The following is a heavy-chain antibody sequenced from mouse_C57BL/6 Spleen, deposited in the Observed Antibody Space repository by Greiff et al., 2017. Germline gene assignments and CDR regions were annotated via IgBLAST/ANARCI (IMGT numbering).Heavy chain of an antibody. Sequence: QVQLQQSGPELVKPGASVKISCKASGYAFSSSWMNWVKQRPGKGLEWIGRIYPGDGDTNYNGKFKGKATLTADKSSSTAYMQLSSLTSEDSAVYFCARYYLYAMDYWGQGTSVTVSS. V-gene: IGHV1-82*01. D-gene: IGHD1-1*02. CDR3: ARYYLYAMDY. J-gene: IGHJ4*01. CDR1: GYAFSSSW. CDR2: IYPGDGDT.